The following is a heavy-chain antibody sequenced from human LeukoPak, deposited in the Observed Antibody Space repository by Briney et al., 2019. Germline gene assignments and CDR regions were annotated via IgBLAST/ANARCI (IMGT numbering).Heavy chain of an antibody. CDR1: GGSISSSSYY. J-gene: IGHJ4*02. CDR2: IYYSGST. D-gene: IGHD2-15*01. Sequence: PSETLSLTCTVSGGSISSSSYYWSWIRQPPGKGLEWIGYIYYSGSTNYNPSLKSRVTISVDTSKNQFSLKLSSVTAADTAVYDCARPGSWHFDYWGQGTLVTVSS. CDR3: ARPGSWHFDY. V-gene: IGHV4-61*05.